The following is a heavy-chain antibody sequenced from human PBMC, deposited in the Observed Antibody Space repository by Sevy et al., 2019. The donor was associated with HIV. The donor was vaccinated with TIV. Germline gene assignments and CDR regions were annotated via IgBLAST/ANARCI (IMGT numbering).Heavy chain of an antibody. CDR1: GFTFSSHD. CDR2: ISEGGKNT. CDR3: AREREADRSSWDFDF. Sequence: GGSLRLSCTASGFTFSSHDMVWVRQAPGKGLEWVSGISEGGKNTYYADSVRGRFTISRDDSKITVYLQMNSLRADDTALYYCAREREADRSSWDFDFWGQGTLVTVSS. D-gene: IGHD6-13*01. J-gene: IGHJ4*02. V-gene: IGHV3-23*01.